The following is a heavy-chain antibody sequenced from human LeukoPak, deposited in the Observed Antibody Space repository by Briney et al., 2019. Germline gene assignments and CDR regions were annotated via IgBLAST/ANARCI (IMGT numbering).Heavy chain of an antibody. D-gene: IGHD5-12*01. J-gene: IGHJ4*02. CDR2: IYYSGST. CDR3: ARRVVATQPATNYFDY. V-gene: IGHV4-39*07. CDR1: GGSISSSSYY. Sequence: SETLSLTCTVSGGSISSSSYYWGWIRQPPGTGLEWIGSIYYSGSTYYNPSLKSRVTISVDTSKNQFSLKLSSVTAADTAVYYCARRVVATQPATNYFDYWGQGTLVTVSS.